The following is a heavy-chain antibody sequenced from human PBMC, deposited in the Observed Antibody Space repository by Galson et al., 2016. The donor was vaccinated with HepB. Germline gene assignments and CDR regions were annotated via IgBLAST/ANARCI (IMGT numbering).Heavy chain of an antibody. Sequence: SLRLSCAASGFTFNNYAMHWVRQAPGKGLEWVSTISCGGSNKDYADSVKGRFTISRDNSKNTLYLQMNSLRAEDTAVYYCAKDSTYWVPLGYYYGTDVWGQGTTVTVAS. V-gene: IGHV3-23*01. CDR2: ISCGGSNK. CDR1: GFTFNNYA. D-gene: IGHD2-15*01. CDR3: AKDSTYWVPLGYYYGTDV. J-gene: IGHJ6*02.